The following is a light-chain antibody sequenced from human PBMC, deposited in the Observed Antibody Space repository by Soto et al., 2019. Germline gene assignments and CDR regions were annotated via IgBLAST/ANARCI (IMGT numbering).Light chain of an antibody. CDR1: QRVSGSN. Sequence: EIVLTQSAGTLSLSPGERVNISCRASQRVSGSNVGWYQQKPGQAPSLLIYGASKRTTGVPDRFSGSGSGTDFTLTISRLEPEDFAVYYCHYYGRSPLPFGGGTKADIK. CDR2: GAS. J-gene: IGKJ4*01. V-gene: IGKV3-20*01. CDR3: HYYGRSPLP.